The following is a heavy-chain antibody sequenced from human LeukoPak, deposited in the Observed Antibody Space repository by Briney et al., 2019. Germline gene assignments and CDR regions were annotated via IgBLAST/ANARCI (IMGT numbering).Heavy chain of an antibody. Sequence: GGSLRLSCAASGFTFSSYAMSWVRQAPGKGLEWVSSISSSSSYIYYADSVKGRFTISRDNAKNSLYLQMNSLRAEDTAVYYCARDRSALEMATSYWGQGTLVTVSS. CDR2: ISSSSSYI. V-gene: IGHV3-21*01. CDR1: GFTFSSYA. CDR3: ARDRSALEMATSY. D-gene: IGHD5-24*01. J-gene: IGHJ4*02.